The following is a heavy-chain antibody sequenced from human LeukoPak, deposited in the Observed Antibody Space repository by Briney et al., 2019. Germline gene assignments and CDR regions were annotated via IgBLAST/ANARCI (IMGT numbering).Heavy chain of an antibody. CDR2: ISYDGSNK. J-gene: IGHJ1*01. CDR3: ARDPNCSSTSCYKYFQH. Sequence: PGGSLRLSCAASGFTFSSYAMHWVRQAPGKGLEWVAVISYDGSNKYYADSVEGRFTISRDNSKNTLYLQMNSLRAEDTAVYYCARDPNCSSTSCYKYFQHWSQGTLVTVSS. CDR1: GFTFSSYA. V-gene: IGHV3-30-3*01. D-gene: IGHD2-2*01.